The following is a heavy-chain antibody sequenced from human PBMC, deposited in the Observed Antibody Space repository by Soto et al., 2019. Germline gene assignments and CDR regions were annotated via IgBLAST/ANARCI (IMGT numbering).Heavy chain of an antibody. CDR2: IYHSGST. J-gene: IGHJ4*02. V-gene: IGHV4-4*02. CDR1: GGSISSVNW. D-gene: IGHD3-10*01. Sequence: QVQLQESGPGLVKPSGTLSLTCAVSGGSISSVNWWSWVRQPPGKGLEWIGEIYHSGSTNYNPSRQGRVTISVYQSKNQFSLKLSSVTAADTAGYYCARDLSYSSGHWGQGTLVTVSS. CDR3: ARDLSYSSGH.